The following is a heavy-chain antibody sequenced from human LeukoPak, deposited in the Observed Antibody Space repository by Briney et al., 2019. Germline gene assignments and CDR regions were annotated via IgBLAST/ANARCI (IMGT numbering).Heavy chain of an antibody. Sequence: PGRSLRLSCAASGFTFSTYSMNWVRQAPGKGLGWVSYIIISISGIYYADSVQARFTTSRDNGKITLYLQMNSLRAEDTTVYYCTSDANWNPDYWGQGTLVTVSS. CDR1: GFTFSTYS. J-gene: IGHJ4*02. CDR2: IIISISGI. V-gene: IGHV3-48*01. D-gene: IGHD1-1*01. CDR3: TSDANWNPDY.